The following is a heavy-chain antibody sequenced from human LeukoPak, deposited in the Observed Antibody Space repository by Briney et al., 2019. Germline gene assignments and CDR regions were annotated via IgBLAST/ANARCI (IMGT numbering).Heavy chain of an antibody. J-gene: IGHJ5*02. CDR3: ARLETTVTKRFGWFDP. Sequence: PGGSLRLSCAVSGLTLSRNYMSCVRQAAGKWLEWVSVIYRGGRTYNPDTVKAGSTISRDNSKNTLYLQMNSLRAEDTAVYYCARLETTVTKRFGWFDPWGQGTLVTVSS. D-gene: IGHD4-17*01. CDR2: IYRGGRT. V-gene: IGHV3-53*01. CDR1: GLTLSRNY.